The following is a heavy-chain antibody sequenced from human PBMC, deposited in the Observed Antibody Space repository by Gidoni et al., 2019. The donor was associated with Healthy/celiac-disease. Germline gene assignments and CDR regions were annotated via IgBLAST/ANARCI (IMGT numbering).Heavy chain of an antibody. J-gene: IGHJ4*02. D-gene: IGHD6-13*01. CDR2: IKSKTDGGTT. V-gene: IGHV3-15*01. Sequence: EVQLVESGGGLVKPGGSLRLSCAASGFTFSNAWMSWVRQAPGKGLEWVVRIKSKTDGGTTDYAAPVKGRFTISRDDSKNTLDLQMNSLKTEDTAVYYCTTSSSWYSIWGQGTLVTVSS. CDR1: GFTFSNAW. CDR3: TTSSSWYSI.